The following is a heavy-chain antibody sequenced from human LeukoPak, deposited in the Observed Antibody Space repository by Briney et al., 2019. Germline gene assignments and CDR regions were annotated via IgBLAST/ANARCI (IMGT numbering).Heavy chain of an antibody. D-gene: IGHD2-2*02. J-gene: IGHJ3*02. V-gene: IGHV3-21*01. CDR2: IRSSSSYI. Sequence: AGGSLRHSCAASGFTFSSYSMNWVRQAPGKGLEWVSSIRSSSSYIYYTDSVKGRFTISRDNAKNSLYLQMNSLRAEDTAVYYCARGEGYCSSASCYTTDDAFDIWGQGTMVTVSS. CDR1: GFTFSSYS. CDR3: ARGEGYCSSASCYTTDDAFDI.